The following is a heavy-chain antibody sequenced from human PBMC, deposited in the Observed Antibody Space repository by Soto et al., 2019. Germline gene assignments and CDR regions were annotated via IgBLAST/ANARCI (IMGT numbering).Heavy chain of an antibody. Sequence: ASETMSVTCTVAGGYIISSNYYWGWIRTPPGKGLEWIASISYSGSTYYSLSLKSRVTISVDTSKNQFSLKLTSVTAADTAVYYCARLAKGGSTYGYLDYWGQGTLVTVSS. CDR3: ARLAKGGSTYGYLDY. CDR1: GGYIISSNYY. J-gene: IGHJ4*02. V-gene: IGHV4-39*01. CDR2: ISYSGST. D-gene: IGHD2-8*01.